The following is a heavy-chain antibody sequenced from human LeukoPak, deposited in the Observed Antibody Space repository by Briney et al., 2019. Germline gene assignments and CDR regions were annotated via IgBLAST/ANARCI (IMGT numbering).Heavy chain of an antibody. CDR2: IILGGST. CDR3: ARLARRRPQPKDYSYYYMDV. V-gene: IGHV4-34*12. Sequence: SETLSLTCAIYGGSFSDFSWGWIRQPPGKGLEWVGEIILGGSTNYNPSLKSRVTISIDTSKSQFSLKLRSVTAADTAVYFCARLARRRPQPKDYSYYYMDVWGKGTTVAITS. D-gene: IGHD1-1*01. J-gene: IGHJ6*03. CDR1: GGSFSDFS.